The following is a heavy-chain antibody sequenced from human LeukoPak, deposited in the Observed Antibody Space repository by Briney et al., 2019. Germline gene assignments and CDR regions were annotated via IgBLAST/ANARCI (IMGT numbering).Heavy chain of an antibody. D-gene: IGHD1-26*01. Sequence: SVKVSCKASGGTFSSYAISWVRQAPGQGLEWMGRIIPILGIANYAQKFQGRATITADKSTSTAYMELSSLRSEDTAVYYCARALGANWEDYWGQGTLVTVSS. CDR1: GGTFSSYA. V-gene: IGHV1-69*04. J-gene: IGHJ4*02. CDR3: ARALGANWEDY. CDR2: IIPILGIA.